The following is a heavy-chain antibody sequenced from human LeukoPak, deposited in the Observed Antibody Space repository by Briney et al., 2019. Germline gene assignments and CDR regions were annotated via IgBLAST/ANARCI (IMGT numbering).Heavy chain of an antibody. Sequence: GGSLRLSCAASGFTFSSYGMHWVRQAPGKGLEWVAFIRYDGSNKYYADSVKGRFTISRDNSKNTLYLQMNSLRDADTAVYYCAKDPTHYRVWDDYDSTVLSYWGQGTLVTVSS. CDR1: GFTFSSYG. J-gene: IGHJ4*02. V-gene: IGHV3-30*02. CDR2: IRYDGSNK. CDR3: AKDPTHYRVWDDYDSTVLSY. D-gene: IGHD3-22*01.